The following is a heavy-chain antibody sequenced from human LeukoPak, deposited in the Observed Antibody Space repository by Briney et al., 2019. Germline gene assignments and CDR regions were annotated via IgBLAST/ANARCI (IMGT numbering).Heavy chain of an antibody. D-gene: IGHD1-7*01. V-gene: IGHV3-30-3*01. Sequence: GGSLRLSCAASGFMFRSFAMRWVRQAPGRGLEWVAVISYDGSNKYYADSVKGRFTMSRDNSENTVYLQLNNLRAEDTALYYCARDEDNWNYGGGYYRYNGMDVWGQGTTVTVS. CDR3: ARDEDNWNYGGGYYRYNGMDV. CDR2: ISYDGSNK. J-gene: IGHJ6*02. CDR1: GFMFRSFA.